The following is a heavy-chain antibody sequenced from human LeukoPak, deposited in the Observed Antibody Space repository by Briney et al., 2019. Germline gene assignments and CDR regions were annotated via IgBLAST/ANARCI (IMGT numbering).Heavy chain of an antibody. J-gene: IGHJ5*02. CDR1: GGSFSGYY. V-gene: IGHV4-34*01. CDR2: INHSGST. CDR3: ATRRRYSSSWYINWFDP. Sequence: PSETLSLTCAVYGGSFSGYYWSWVRQPPGKGLEWIGEINHSGSTNYNPSLKSRVTISLDTSKNQFSLKLSSVTAADTAVYYCATRRRYSSSWYINWFDPWGQGTLVTVSS. D-gene: IGHD6-13*01.